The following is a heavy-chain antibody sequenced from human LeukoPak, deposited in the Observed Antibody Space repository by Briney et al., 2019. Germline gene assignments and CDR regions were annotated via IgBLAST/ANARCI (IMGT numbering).Heavy chain of an antibody. V-gene: IGHV4-59*01. CDR3: ARDGGIVGAGIDY. J-gene: IGHJ4*02. CDR1: GGSISSYY. D-gene: IGHD1-26*01. Sequence: PSGTLSLTCTVSGGSISSYYWSWIRQPPGKGLEWIGYIDYSGTTKYNPSLKSRVTISGDMSKNQLSLKLRSVTAADKAVYYCARDGGIVGAGIDYWGQGTLVTVSS. CDR2: IDYSGTT.